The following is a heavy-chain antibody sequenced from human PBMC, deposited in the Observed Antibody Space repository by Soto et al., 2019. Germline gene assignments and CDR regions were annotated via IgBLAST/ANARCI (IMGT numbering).Heavy chain of an antibody. Sequence: SETLSLTCTVSGGSISSSSYYWGWIRQPPGKGLEWIGSIYYSGSTYYNPSLKSRVTISVDTSKNQFSLKLSSVTAADTAVYYCARVPQRRYYYYGMDVWGQGTTVTVSS. J-gene: IGHJ6*02. CDR3: ARVPQRRYYYYGMDV. V-gene: IGHV4-39*07. CDR1: GGSISSSSYY. CDR2: IYYSGST. D-gene: IGHD1-1*01.